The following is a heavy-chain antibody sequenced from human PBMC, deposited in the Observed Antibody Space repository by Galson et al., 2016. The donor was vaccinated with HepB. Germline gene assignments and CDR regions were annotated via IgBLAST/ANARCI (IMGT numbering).Heavy chain of an antibody. J-gene: IGHJ3*02. V-gene: IGHV3-48*02. D-gene: IGHD3-10*01. CDR1: GVTFSTSG. CDR2: ISSSIRTI. CDR3: AKELVRSAFDI. Sequence: SLRLSCAASGVTFSTSGLNWVRQAPGKGLQWVSYISSSIRTIYYADSVKGRFTISRDNAKNPVYLQMNSLRDEDTAVYYCAKELVRSAFDIWGQGTMVTVSS.